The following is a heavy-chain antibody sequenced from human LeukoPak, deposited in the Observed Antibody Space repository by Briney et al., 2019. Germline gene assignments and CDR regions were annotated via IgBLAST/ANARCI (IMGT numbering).Heavy chain of an antibody. Sequence: GASVKVSCKASGGTFSSYALSWVRQAPGQGLEWIGGITPILGIANYAQDLQGRVTITADKSMNTAYMELSSLRSEDTAVYYCASQDSSGYYLIDYWGQGTLVTVSS. J-gene: IGHJ4*02. V-gene: IGHV1-69*10. CDR1: GGTFSSYA. CDR3: ASQDSSGYYLIDY. D-gene: IGHD3-22*01. CDR2: ITPILGIA.